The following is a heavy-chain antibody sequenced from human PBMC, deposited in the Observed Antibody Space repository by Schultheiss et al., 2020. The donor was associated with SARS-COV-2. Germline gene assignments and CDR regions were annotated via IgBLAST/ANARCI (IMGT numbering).Heavy chain of an antibody. D-gene: IGHD4-17*01. CDR3: ARGMSMTTKRLDAFDF. CDR1: GYTFTSYG. CDR2: INPNSGGT. Sequence: ASVKVSCKASGYTFTSYGISWVRQAPGQGLEWMGWINPNSGGTNYAQKFQGRVTITADKSTSTAYMELRSLRSDDTDVYYCARGMSMTTKRLDAFDFWGQGTMVTVSS. V-gene: IGHV1-18*01. J-gene: IGHJ3*01.